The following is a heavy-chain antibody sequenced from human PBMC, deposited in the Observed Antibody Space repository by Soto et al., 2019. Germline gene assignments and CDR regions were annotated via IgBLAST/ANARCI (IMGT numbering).Heavy chain of an antibody. Sequence: QVQVVESGGGVVQPGRSLRLSCAASGFTCSTYTMHWVRQAPGKGLEWVARISSDGSNKYYADSVKGRFTISRDNSKNTLYLQMTSLRGEDTAVYSCTRAPASSWHTFDSWGQGTLVTVSS. CDR2: ISSDGSNK. CDR1: GFTCSTYT. V-gene: IGHV3-30-3*01. CDR3: TRAPASSWHTFDS. J-gene: IGHJ4*02. D-gene: IGHD6-13*01.